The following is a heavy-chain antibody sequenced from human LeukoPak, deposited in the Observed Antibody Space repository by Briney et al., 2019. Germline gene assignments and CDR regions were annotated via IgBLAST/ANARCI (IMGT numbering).Heavy chain of an antibody. V-gene: IGHV4-4*07. CDR2: IYTSGST. D-gene: IGHD6-13*01. CDR1: AGSLSSYY. J-gene: IGHJ5*02. Sequence: PSETLSLTCTVSAGSLSSYYWSWVRQPAGKGLEWIGRIYTSGSTTYNPSLKTRFPMSVDTSKNPFSLKLSSVTAADTAVYYCARERAAAGTTPFDPWGQGTLVTVSS. CDR3: ARERAAAGTTPFDP.